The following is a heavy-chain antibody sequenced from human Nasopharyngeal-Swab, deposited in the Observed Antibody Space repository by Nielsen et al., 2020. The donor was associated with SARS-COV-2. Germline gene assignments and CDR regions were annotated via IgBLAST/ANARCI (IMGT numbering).Heavy chain of an antibody. Sequence: GGSLRLSCAASGFSFDDFGMTWVRQASGKGLEWVSGINWNGGSRGYADSVKGRFTISRDNAKNSLYLQMNSLRVEDTALYYCARVGHVDTSMSGAFDIWGQGTMVAVSS. V-gene: IGHV3-20*04. D-gene: IGHD5-18*01. CDR1: GFSFDDFG. J-gene: IGHJ3*02. CDR2: INWNGGSR. CDR3: ARVGHVDTSMSGAFDI.